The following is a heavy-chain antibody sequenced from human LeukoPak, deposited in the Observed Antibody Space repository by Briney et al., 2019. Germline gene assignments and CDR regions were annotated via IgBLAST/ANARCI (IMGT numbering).Heavy chain of an antibody. CDR2: IYYSGST. D-gene: IGHD5-18*01. J-gene: IGHJ3*02. Sequence: SETLSLTCTVSGGSISSYYWSWIRQPPGKGLEWIGYIYYSGSTNYNPSLKSRVTISVDTSKNQFSLKLSSVTAADTAAYYCARPNRGYSYGGAFDIWGQGTMVTVSS. V-gene: IGHV4-59*01. CDR3: ARPNRGYSYGGAFDI. CDR1: GGSISSYY.